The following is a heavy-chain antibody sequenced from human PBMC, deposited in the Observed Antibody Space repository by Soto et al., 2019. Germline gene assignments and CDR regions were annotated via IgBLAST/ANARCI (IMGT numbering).Heavy chain of an antibody. D-gene: IGHD3-9*01. CDR1: GGTFSSYT. J-gene: IGHJ4*02. V-gene: IGHV1-69*08. CDR2: IIPILGIA. CDR3: ARDKYDILTGYRDY. Sequence: QVQLVQSGAEVKKPGSSVKVSCKASGGTFSSYTISWGRQAAGRGLGWMGRIIPILGIANYAQKFQGRVTITADKSTSTAYMELSSLRSEDTAVYYCARDKYDILTGYRDYWGQGTLVTVSS.